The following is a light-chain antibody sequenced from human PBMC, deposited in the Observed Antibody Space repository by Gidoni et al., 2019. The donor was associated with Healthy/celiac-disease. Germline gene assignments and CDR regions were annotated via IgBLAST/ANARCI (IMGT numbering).Light chain of an antibody. Sequence: DIVMTQSPESLAVSLGERATINCKSSQSVLYSTNNKNYLAWYQQKPGQPPKLLIYWASTRESGVPDRFSGSGSGTDFPLTIRSLQAEDVAVYYCQQYYSTPRTFGQGTKVEIK. J-gene: IGKJ1*01. CDR3: QQYYSTPRT. V-gene: IGKV4-1*01. CDR2: WAS. CDR1: QSVLYSTNNKNY.